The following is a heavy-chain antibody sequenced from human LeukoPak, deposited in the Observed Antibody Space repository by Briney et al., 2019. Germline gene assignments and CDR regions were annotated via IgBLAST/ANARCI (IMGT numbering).Heavy chain of an antibody. CDR2: IYYSGST. V-gene: IGHV4-61*08. Sequence: PSETLSLTCAVSGGSISSGGYSWSWIRQPPGKGLEWIGYIYYSGSTNYNPSLKSRVTISVDTSKNQFSLKLSSVTAADTAVYYCARDGDGDYRYYYYYMDVWGKGTTVTVSS. D-gene: IGHD4-17*01. CDR3: ARDGDGDYRYYYYYMDV. CDR1: GGSISSGGYS. J-gene: IGHJ6*03.